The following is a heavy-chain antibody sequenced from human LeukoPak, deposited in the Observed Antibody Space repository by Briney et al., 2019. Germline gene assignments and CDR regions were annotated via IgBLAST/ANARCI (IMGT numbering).Heavy chain of an antibody. CDR2: IYHSGST. Sequence: SETLSLTCTVSGGSISSGGYYWSWIRQPPGKGLEWIGYIYHSGSTYYNPSLKSRVTISVDRSKNQFSLKLSSVTAADTAVYYCARVKCSSTSCYPKAFDIWGQGTMVTVSS. CDR3: ARVKCSSTSCYPKAFDI. D-gene: IGHD2-2*01. V-gene: IGHV4-30-2*01. CDR1: GGSISSGGYY. J-gene: IGHJ3*02.